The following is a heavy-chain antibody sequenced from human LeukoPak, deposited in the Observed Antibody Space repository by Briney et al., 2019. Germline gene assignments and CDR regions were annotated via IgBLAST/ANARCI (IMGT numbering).Heavy chain of an antibody. CDR1: GYTFTSYD. D-gene: IGHD3-16*01. CDR3: AREEVGLRPDY. V-gene: IGHV1-8*01. CDR2: MNPNSGNT. Sequence: GASVKVSCKASGYTFTSYDINWVRQATGQGLEWMGWMNPNSGNTGYAQKFQGRVTITRDTSASTAYMELSSLRSEDTAVYYCAREEVGLRPDYWGQGTLVTVSS. J-gene: IGHJ4*02.